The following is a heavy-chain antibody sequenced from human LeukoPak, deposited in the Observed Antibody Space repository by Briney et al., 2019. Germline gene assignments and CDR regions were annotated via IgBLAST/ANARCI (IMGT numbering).Heavy chain of an antibody. CDR2: IYTSGST. CDR3: ARDRIAARRGVDWFDP. J-gene: IGHJ5*02. D-gene: IGHD6-6*01. V-gene: IGHV4-4*07. CDR1: GGSISSYY. Sequence: PSETLSLTCTVSGGSISSYYWSWIRQPAGKGPEWIGRIYTSGSTNYNPSLKSRVTMSVDTSKNQFSLKLSSVTAADTAVYYCARDRIAARRGVDWFDPWGQGTLVTVSS.